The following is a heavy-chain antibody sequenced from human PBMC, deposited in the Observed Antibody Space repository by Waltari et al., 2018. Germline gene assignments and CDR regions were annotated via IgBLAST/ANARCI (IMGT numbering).Heavy chain of an antibody. CDR1: GYSFTSYW. Sequence: EVQLVQSGAEVKKPGESLKISCKGSGYSFTSYWIGWVRQMPGKGLEWMGIIYPGDSDTSYSPSFQGQVTISADKSISTAYLQWSSLKASDTAMYYCARQNYDFWSGSEVNWFDPWGQGTLVTVSS. D-gene: IGHD3-3*01. CDR3: ARQNYDFWSGSEVNWFDP. V-gene: IGHV5-51*01. CDR2: IYPGDSDT. J-gene: IGHJ5*02.